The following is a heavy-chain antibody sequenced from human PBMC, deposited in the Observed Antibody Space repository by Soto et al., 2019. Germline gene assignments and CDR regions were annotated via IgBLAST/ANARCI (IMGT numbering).Heavy chain of an antibody. CDR2: IYYSGST. J-gene: IGHJ4*02. D-gene: IGHD2-8*01. V-gene: IGHV4-31*03. CDR3: ARDMNGVLGMGH. Sequence: SETLSRTCTVSGGSISSGGYYWSWIRQHPGKGLEWIGYIYYSGSTYYNPSLKSRVTISVDTSKNQFSLKLSSVTAADTAVYYCARDMNGVLGMGHWGQGTLVTVSS. CDR1: GGSISSGGYY.